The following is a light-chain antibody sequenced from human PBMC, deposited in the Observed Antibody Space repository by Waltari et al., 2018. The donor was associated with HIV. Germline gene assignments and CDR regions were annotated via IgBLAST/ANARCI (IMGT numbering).Light chain of an antibody. V-gene: IGKV4-1*01. Sequence: DIVMTPSPDSLAVSLGEPATINCRSSQSLLYSSNNKNYLAWYQHKPGQPPKLLIYWAATRESGVPDRFSGSESGTDCTLTISSLQADDVAVYYCQQYYTTPRTFGQGTKLEIK. CDR3: QQYYTTPRT. J-gene: IGKJ2*01. CDR2: WAA. CDR1: QSLLYSSNNKNY.